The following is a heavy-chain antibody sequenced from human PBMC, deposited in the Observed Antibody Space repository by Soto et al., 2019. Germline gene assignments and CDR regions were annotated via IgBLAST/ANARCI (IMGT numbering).Heavy chain of an antibody. CDR2: IIPIFGTA. CDR3: ASSPINLIVGATRLSFDY. D-gene: IGHD1-26*01. Sequence: QVQLVQSGAEVKKPGSSVKVSCKASGGTFSSYAISWVRQAPGQGLEWMGGIIPIFGTANYAQKFQGRVTITAEESTSTAYMELSSLRSEDTAVYYCASSPINLIVGATRLSFDYWGQGTLVTVSS. V-gene: IGHV1-69*01. J-gene: IGHJ4*02. CDR1: GGTFSSYA.